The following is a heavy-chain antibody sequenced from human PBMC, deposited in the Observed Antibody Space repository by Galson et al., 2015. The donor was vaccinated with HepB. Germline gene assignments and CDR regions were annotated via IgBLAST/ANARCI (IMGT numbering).Heavy chain of an antibody. D-gene: IGHD4-17*01. CDR3: ANQDLNDYAAIEVY. V-gene: IGHV3-23*01. CDR2: IGGSGGST. Sequence: SLRLSCAASGFTFSSYAMSWVRQAPGKGLEWVSAIGGSGGSTYYADSGKGRFTISRDNSKNTLYLQMNSRRAEDTAVYYCANQDLNDYAAIEVYWGQGTLVTVSS. CDR1: GFTFSSYA. J-gene: IGHJ4*02.